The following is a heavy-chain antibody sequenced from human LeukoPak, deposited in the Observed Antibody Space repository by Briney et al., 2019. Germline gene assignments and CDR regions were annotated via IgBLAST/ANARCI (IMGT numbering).Heavy chain of an antibody. Sequence: GGSLRLSCAAPGFTFSSYGMHWVRQAPGKGLEWVAVISYDGSNKYYADSVKGRFTISRDNSKNTLYLQMNSLRAEDTAVYYCAKAPDPWGQGTLVTVSS. J-gene: IGHJ5*02. CDR3: AKAPDP. CDR2: ISYDGSNK. CDR1: GFTFSSYG. V-gene: IGHV3-30*18.